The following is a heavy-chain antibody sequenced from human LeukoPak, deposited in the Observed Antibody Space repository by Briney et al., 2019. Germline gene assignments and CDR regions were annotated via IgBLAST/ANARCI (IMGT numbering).Heavy chain of an antibody. Sequence: GGSLRLSCTASGFIFSSHDMNWVRQAPGKGLEWVSGFGGSGRGSVYADSVEGRFTISRDDSKNTLYLQMNSLRVEDTAVYYCGRGGYTYTWPPSYYYATDVWGPGTTVIVSS. D-gene: IGHD1-20*01. V-gene: IGHV3-23*01. J-gene: IGHJ6*02. CDR3: GRGGYTYTWPPSYYYATDV. CDR1: GFIFSSHD. CDR2: FGGSGRGS.